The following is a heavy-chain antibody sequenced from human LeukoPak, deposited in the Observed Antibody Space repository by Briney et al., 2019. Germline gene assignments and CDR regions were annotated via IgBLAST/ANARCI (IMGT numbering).Heavy chain of an antibody. CDR3: ARNGRVVAATRAGRDWFDP. V-gene: IGHV4-59*12. CDR1: GGSISSYY. D-gene: IGHD2-15*01. Sequence: SETLSLTCTVSGGSISSYYWSWIRQPPGKGLEWIGYIYYSGSTNYNPSLKRRVTISVDTSKNQFSLKLSSVTAADTAVYYCARNGRVVAATRAGRDWFDPWGQGTLVTVSS. J-gene: IGHJ5*02. CDR2: IYYSGST.